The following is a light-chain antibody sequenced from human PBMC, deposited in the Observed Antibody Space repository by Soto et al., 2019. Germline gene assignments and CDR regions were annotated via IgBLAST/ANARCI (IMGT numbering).Light chain of an antibody. CDR2: DVS. V-gene: IGKV3D-20*01. J-gene: IGKJ4*01. CDR3: HHFGPSPT. Sequence: EIVLTQSPATLSLSPGERATLSCGASQSIPGNFLAWYQHRRGLAPRLLIFDVSKRATVIPDRFSGSGSGSDFSLTISRLEPEDSAVYYCHHFGPSPTFGGGTKVEFK. CDR1: QSIPGNF.